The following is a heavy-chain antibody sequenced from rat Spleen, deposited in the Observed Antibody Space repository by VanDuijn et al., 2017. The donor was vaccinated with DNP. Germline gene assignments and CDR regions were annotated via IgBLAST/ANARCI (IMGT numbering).Heavy chain of an antibody. CDR2: ISYSGST. Sequence: EVQLQESGPGLVKPSQSLSLTCSVTGFSITSSHRWNWIRKFPGDKLEWMGYISYSGSTSYNPSLKSRISITRDTSKNQFFLHLNSVTTDDTATYYCARWNYYGYNGFDYWGQGVMVTVSS. J-gene: IGHJ2*01. D-gene: IGHD1-9*01. CDR3: ARWNYYGYNGFDY. V-gene: IGHV3-1*01. CDR1: GFSITSSH.